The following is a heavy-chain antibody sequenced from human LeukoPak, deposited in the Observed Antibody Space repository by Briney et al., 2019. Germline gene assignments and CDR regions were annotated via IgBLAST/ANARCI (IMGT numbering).Heavy chain of an antibody. J-gene: IGHJ4*02. Sequence: SVKVSCKASGGTFSSYAISWVRQAPGQGLEWMGGIIPIFGTANYAQKFQGRVTITADESTSTAYMELSSLRSEDTAVYYCAREKVEGNQIQLWLLFDYWGQGTLVTVSS. CDR3: AREKVEGNQIQLWLLFDY. V-gene: IGHV1-69*13. CDR2: IIPIFGTA. D-gene: IGHD5-18*01. CDR1: GGTFSSYA.